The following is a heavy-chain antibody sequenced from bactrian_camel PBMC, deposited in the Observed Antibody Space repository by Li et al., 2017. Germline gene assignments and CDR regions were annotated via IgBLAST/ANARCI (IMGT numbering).Heavy chain of an antibody. J-gene: IGHJ6*01. CDR2: INSGGGST. D-gene: IGHD2*01. CDR1: GFTFSSYA. V-gene: IGHV3S40*01. CDR3: TENTVGGTRYGFGY. Sequence: VQLVESGGGLVQPGGSLRLSCAASGFTFSSYAMGWVRQAPGKGLEWVSAINSGGGSTYYADSVKGRFTISRDNAKNTLYLDMNSLKTDDTAMYWCTENTVGGTRYGFGYWGQGTQVTVS.